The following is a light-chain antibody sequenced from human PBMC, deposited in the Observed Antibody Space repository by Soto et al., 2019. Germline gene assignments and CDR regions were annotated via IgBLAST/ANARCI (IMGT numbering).Light chain of an antibody. Sequence: QSALAQPGSVSVSPGQSVTISCTGTSSDVGGYNYVSWYQQHPGKAPKLMIYDVSKRPSGVPDRFSGSKSGNTASLTISGLQAEDEADYYCCSYAGSYTYVFGTGTKVTVL. CDR3: CSYAGSYTYV. V-gene: IGLV2-11*01. CDR2: DVS. J-gene: IGLJ1*01. CDR1: SSDVGGYNY.